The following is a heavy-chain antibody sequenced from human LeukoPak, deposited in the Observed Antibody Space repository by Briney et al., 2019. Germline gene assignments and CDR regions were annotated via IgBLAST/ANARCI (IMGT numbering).Heavy chain of an antibody. CDR2: IYYSGST. D-gene: IGHD1-26*01. Sequence: SETLSLTCTVSGGSISSGDYYWSWIRQPPGKGLEWLGYIYYSGSTYYNPSLKSRVTISVDTSKNQFSLKLSSVTAADTAVYYCARVSGEWELLRYYYYYMDVWGKGTTVTVSS. CDR3: ARVSGEWELLRYYYYYMDV. V-gene: IGHV4-30-4*08. CDR1: GGSISSGDYY. J-gene: IGHJ6*03.